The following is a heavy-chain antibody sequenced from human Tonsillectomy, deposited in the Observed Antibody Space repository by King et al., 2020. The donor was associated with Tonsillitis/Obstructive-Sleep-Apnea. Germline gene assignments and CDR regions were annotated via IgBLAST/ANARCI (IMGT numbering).Heavy chain of an antibody. D-gene: IGHD3-3*01. CDR1: GGSISSYY. J-gene: IGHJ4*02. Sequence: VQLQESGPGLVKPSETLSLTCTVSGGSISSYYWSWIRQPPGKGLEWIGYIYYSGSTNYNPSLKSRVTISVDTSKNQFSLKLSSVTAADTAVYYCASGALWSGYYYPSDYWGQGTLVTVSS. CDR2: IYYSGST. CDR3: ASGALWSGYYYPSDY. V-gene: IGHV4-59*08.